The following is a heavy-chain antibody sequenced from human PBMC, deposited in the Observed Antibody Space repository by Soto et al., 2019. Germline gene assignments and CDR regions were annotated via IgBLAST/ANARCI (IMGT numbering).Heavy chain of an antibody. CDR1: GGTFSSYA. V-gene: IGHV1-69*01. CDR3: ARGPLPYGDGGMDV. D-gene: IGHD4-17*01. Sequence: QVQLVQSGAEVKKPGSSVKVSCKASGGTFSSYAISWVRQAPGQGLEWMGGIIPIFGTANYAQKFQGRVTITADESTSTGYMGLSRLRSEDTAVYYCARGPLPYGDGGMDVWGQGTTVTVSS. J-gene: IGHJ6*02. CDR2: IIPIFGTA.